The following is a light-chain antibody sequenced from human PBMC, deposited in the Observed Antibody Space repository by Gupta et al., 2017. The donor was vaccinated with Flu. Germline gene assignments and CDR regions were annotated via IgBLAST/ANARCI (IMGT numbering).Light chain of an antibody. CDR1: QDISSY. CDR2: AAS. Sequence: PSSLSASVGDRVTITCQASQDISSYLDWYQQKPGKPPNLLIFAASMLQNGVPSRFTGSASGTEFILTIDSLQPEDFATYYCQQLTTFRRTFGQGTKVELK. J-gene: IGKJ1*01. CDR3: QQLTTFRRT. V-gene: IGKV1-9*01.